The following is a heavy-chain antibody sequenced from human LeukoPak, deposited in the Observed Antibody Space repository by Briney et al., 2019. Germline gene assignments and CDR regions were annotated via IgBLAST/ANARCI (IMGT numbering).Heavy chain of an antibody. D-gene: IGHD6-13*01. Sequence: PGGSLRLSCAASGFTVSSNYMSWARQAPGKGLEWVSVIYSGGSTYYADSVEGRFTISRDNSKNTLYLQMNSLRAEDTAVYYCARFGSSWDLDYWGQGTLATVSS. V-gene: IGHV3-66*02. CDR2: IYSGGST. CDR1: GFTVSSNY. CDR3: ARFGSSWDLDY. J-gene: IGHJ4*02.